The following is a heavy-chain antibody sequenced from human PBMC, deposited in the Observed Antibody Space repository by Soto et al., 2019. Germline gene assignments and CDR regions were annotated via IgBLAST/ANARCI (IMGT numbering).Heavy chain of an antibody. V-gene: IGHV3-11*01. D-gene: IGHD2-15*01. CDR2: ISSSGSTI. CDR3: SGYSYSYSVVAARFFYYFDY. Sequence: PGGSLRLSCAASGFTFSDYYMSWIRQAPGKGLEWVSYISSSGSTIYYADSVKGRFTISRDNAKNSLYLQMNSLRAEDTAVYYCSGYSYSYSVVAARFFYYFDYWGQGPLVTFSS. J-gene: IGHJ4*02. CDR1: GFTFSDYY.